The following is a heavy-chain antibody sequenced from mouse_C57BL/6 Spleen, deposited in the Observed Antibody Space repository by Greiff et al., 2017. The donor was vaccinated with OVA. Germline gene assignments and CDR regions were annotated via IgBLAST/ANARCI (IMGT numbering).Heavy chain of an antibody. CDR3: ARGGGNFYAMDY. V-gene: IGHV1-59*01. Sequence: QVQLQQPGAELVRPGTSVKLSCKASGYTFTSYWMHWVKQRPGQGLEWIGVIDPSDSYTNYNQKFKGKATLTVDTSSSTAYMQLSSLTSEDSAVYYCARGGGNFYAMDYWGQGTSVTVSS. D-gene: IGHD2-1*01. CDR1: GYTFTSYW. CDR2: IDPSDSYT. J-gene: IGHJ4*01.